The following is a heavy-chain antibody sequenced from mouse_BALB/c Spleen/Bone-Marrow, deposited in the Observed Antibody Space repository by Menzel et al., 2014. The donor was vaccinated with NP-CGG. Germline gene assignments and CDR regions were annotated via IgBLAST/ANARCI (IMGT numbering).Heavy chain of an antibody. CDR1: GYTFTDYE. V-gene: IGHV1-15*01. CDR2: IDPETGGT. Sequence: QVQLQQPGAELVRPGASVTLSCKASGYTFTDYEVHWVKQTPVHGLEWIGAIDPETGGTAYNQKFKGKATLTADKSSSTAYMELRSLTSEDSAGYYCTSYDWFAYWGQGTLVTVSA. D-gene: IGHD2-12*01. J-gene: IGHJ3*01. CDR3: TSYDWFAY.